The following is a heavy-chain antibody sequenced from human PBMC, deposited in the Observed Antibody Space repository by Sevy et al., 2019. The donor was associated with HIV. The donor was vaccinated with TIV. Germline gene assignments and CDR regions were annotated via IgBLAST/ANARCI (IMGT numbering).Heavy chain of an antibody. D-gene: IGHD3-22*01. V-gene: IGHV1-24*01. CDR3: ATTKDYYDSSGYPFDY. CDR1: GYTLTEFS. CDR2: FDPEDGET. Sequence: ASVKVSCKVSGYTLTEFSMHWVRQAPGKGPEWMGTFDPEDGETIYAQKFQGRVTMTEDTSTDTAYMELSSLRSEDTADYYCATTKDYYDSSGYPFDYWGQGTLVTVSS. J-gene: IGHJ4*02.